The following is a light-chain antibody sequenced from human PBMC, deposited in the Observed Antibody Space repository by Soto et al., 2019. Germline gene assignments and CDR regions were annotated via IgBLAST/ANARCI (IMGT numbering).Light chain of an antibody. J-gene: IGKJ5*01. CDR3: LQHNNFPLT. CDR1: QGISNH. CDR2: DAS. V-gene: IGKV1-17*03. Sequence: DIQMTQSPSAMSASVGDRVTITCRASQGISNHLVWFQLKPGKVPKRLIYDASSLQTGVPSRFSGSGSGTDFTLTISSLQPEDFANYYCLQHNNFPLTLGQGTRL.